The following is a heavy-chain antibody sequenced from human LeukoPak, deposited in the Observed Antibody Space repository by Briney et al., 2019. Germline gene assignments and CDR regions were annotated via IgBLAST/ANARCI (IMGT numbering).Heavy chain of an antibody. Sequence: GGSLRLSCAASGFTFDDYTMHWVRQASGKGLEWVSLISWDGGSTYYADSVKGRFTISRDNSKNSLYLQMNSLRTEDTALYYCAKGGGGDWEEPSDAFDIWGQGTMVTVSS. J-gene: IGHJ3*02. CDR3: AKGGGGDWEEPSDAFDI. CDR2: ISWDGGST. D-gene: IGHD2-21*02. V-gene: IGHV3-43*01. CDR1: GFTFDDYT.